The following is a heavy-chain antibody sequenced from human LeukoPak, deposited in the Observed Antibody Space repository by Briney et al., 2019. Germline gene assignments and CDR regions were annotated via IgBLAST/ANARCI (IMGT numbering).Heavy chain of an antibody. CDR2: INTNTGNP. Sequence: ASVKVSCKASGYTFTSYAMNWVRQAPGQGLEWMGWINTNTGNPTYAQGFTGRFVFSLDTSVCTAYLQISSLKAEDTAVYYCARGDSSGYYYPDYWGRGTLVTVSS. CDR1: GYTFTSYA. J-gene: IGHJ4*02. D-gene: IGHD3-22*01. CDR3: ARGDSSGYYYPDY. V-gene: IGHV7-4-1*02.